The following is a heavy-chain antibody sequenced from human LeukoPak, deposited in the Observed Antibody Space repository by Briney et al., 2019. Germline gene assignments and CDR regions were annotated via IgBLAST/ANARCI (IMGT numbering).Heavy chain of an antibody. J-gene: IGHJ4*02. Sequence: SETLSLTCAVSGGSISSGGYSWSWIRQPPGKGLEWIGYIYHSGSTYYNPSLKSRVTISVDTSKNQFSLKLSSVTAADTAVYYCARRRERRRTDRFDYFDYWGQGALVAVSS. D-gene: IGHD1-26*01. CDR3: ARRRERRRTDRFDYFDY. CDR1: GGSISSGGYS. CDR2: IYHSGST. V-gene: IGHV4-30-2*01.